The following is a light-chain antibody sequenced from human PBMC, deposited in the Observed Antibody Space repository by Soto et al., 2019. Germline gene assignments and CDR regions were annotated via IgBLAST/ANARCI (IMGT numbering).Light chain of an antibody. J-gene: IGKJ1*01. Sequence: DIQMTQSPATLSASVGVRVTISCRASQTISTWLAWYQQKPGKAPNLLIYKASSLESGVPSRFSGSGFGKDFTLTISSLQPDDAATYYCQQYNSYRAVGQGTKG. V-gene: IGKV1-5*03. CDR3: QQYNSYRA. CDR1: QTISTW. CDR2: KAS.